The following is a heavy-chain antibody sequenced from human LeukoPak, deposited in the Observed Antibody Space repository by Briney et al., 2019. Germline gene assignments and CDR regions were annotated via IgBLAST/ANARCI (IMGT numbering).Heavy chain of an antibody. J-gene: IGHJ4*02. D-gene: IGHD2-2*01. V-gene: IGHV3-21*04. CDR1: GLTFSSYS. Sequence: GGSLRLSCAASGLTFSSYSMNWVRQAPGKGLEWVSSISSSSSYIYYADSVKGRFTISRDNSKNTLYLQMNSLRAEDTAVYYCAKGPAIVYYWGQGTLVTVSS. CDR2: ISSSSSYI. CDR3: AKGPAIVYY.